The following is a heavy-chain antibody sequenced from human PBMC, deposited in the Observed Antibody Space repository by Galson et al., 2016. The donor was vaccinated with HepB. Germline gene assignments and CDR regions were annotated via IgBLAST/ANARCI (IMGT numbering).Heavy chain of an antibody. CDR1: GFTFDSYD. D-gene: IGHD6-19*01. J-gene: IGHJ3*02. CDR3: AKDRASRLSSRGWLTNDALDI. CDR2: ISAGGGRT. Sequence: SLRLSCAVSGFTFDSYDMSWVRQAPGKGPEWVSAISAGGGRTNDVDSVKGRFTITRDNSKSTLYPQMNSLRVDDTALYYCAKDRASRLSSRGWLTNDALDIWGQGTMVTVSS. V-gene: IGHV3-23*01.